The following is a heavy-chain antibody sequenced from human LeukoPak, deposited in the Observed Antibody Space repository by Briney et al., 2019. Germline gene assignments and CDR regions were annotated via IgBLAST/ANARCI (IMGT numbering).Heavy chain of an antibody. Sequence: GRSLRLSCAASGFTFSSYSMNWVRQAPGKGLEWVSSISSSSSYIYYADSVKGRFTISRDNAKNSLYLQMSSLRAEATAVYYCARGIVVVPAANWGPGTLVTVSS. CDR3: ARGIVVVPAAN. D-gene: IGHD2-2*01. CDR2: ISSSSSYI. CDR1: GFTFSSYS. V-gene: IGHV3-21*01. J-gene: IGHJ4*02.